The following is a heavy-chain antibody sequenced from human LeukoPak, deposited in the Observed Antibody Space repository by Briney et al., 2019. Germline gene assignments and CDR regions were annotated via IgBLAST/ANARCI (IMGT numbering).Heavy chain of an antibody. V-gene: IGHV4-38-2*02. D-gene: IGHD2-15*01. CDR2: LDHSGST. CDR1: GYSISSGYY. CDR3: ARVVVVVAATLGRNWFDP. J-gene: IGHJ5*02. Sequence: SETLSLTCTVSGYSISSGYYWGWIRQPPGKGLEWTGSLDHSGSTYYNPSLKSRITISVDTSKNQFSLKLSSVTAADTAVYYCARVVVVVAATLGRNWFDPWGQGTLVTVSS.